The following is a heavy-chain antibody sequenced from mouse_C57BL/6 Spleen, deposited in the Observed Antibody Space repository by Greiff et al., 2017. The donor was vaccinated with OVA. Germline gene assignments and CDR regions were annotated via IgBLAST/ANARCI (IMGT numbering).Heavy chain of an antibody. CDR3: AREITEYAMDY. V-gene: IGHV3-6*01. CDR2: ISYDGSN. CDR1: GYSITSGYY. Sequence: EVKLQESGPGLVKPSQSLSLTCSVTGYSITSGYYWNWIRQFPGNKLEWMGYISYDGSNNYNPSLKNRISITRDTSKNQFFLKLNSVTTEDTATYYCAREITEYAMDYWGQGTSVTVSS. J-gene: IGHJ4*01. D-gene: IGHD1-1*01.